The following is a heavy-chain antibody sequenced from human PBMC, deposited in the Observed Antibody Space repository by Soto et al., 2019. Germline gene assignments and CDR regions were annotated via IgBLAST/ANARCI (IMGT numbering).Heavy chain of an antibody. CDR3: ARDIPYSSSPIYGTDV. V-gene: IGHV1-69*13. Sequence: ASVKVSCKASGGTFSSYAISWVRQAPGQGLEWMGGIIPIFGTANHAQKFQGRVTITADESTSTAYMELSSLRSEDTAVYYCARDIPYSSSPIYGTDVWGQGTTVTVSS. D-gene: IGHD6-13*01. J-gene: IGHJ6*02. CDR1: GGTFSSYA. CDR2: IIPIFGTA.